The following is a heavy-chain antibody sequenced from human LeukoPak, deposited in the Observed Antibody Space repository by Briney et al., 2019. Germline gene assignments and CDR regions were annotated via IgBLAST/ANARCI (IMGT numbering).Heavy chain of an antibody. D-gene: IGHD3-3*01. CDR2: ISGSGGST. Sequence: GGSLRLSCAAPGFTFSNYAMSWVRQAPGKGLEWVSAISGSGGSTYYADSVKGRFTISRDNSKNTLYLQMNSLRAEDTAVYYCAKDSAGPPFWSGYYLRNYYYYYMDVWGKGTTVTVSS. CDR3: AKDSAGPPFWSGYYLRNYYYYYMDV. J-gene: IGHJ6*03. CDR1: GFTFSNYA. V-gene: IGHV3-23*01.